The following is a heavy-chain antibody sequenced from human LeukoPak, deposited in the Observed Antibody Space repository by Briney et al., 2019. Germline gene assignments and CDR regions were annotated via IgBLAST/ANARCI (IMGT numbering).Heavy chain of an antibody. J-gene: IGHJ4*02. CDR2: ISGSGGST. Sequence: GGSLRLSCAASGFTFSSYAMSWVRQAPGKGLEWVSAISGSGGSTYYADSVKGRFTISRDNAKNSLYLQMNSLRAEDTAVYYCARDSFFRSSGSYYFDYWGQGTLVTVSS. CDR3: ARDSFFRSSGSYYFDY. V-gene: IGHV3-23*01. CDR1: GFTFSSYA. D-gene: IGHD1-26*01.